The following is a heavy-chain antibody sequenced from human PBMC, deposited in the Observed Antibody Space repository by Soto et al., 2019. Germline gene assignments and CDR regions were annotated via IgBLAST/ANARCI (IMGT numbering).Heavy chain of an antibody. D-gene: IGHD5-18*01. CDR3: AKDFEYSYGYDAFHI. CDR2: ISGSGYST. V-gene: IGHV3-23*01. J-gene: IGHJ3*02. Sequence: GGSLRLSCAASGFTFISYAMSWVRQAPGKGLEWVSAISGSGYSTYYADSVKGRFTISRDNSENTLYLQMNSLRAEDTAVYYCAKDFEYSYGYDAFHIWGQGTMVTVSS. CDR1: GFTFISYA.